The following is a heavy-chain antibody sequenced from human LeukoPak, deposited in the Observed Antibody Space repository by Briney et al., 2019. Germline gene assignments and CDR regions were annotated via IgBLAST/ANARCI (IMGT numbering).Heavy chain of an antibody. CDR2: ISSSSSYI. D-gene: IGHD5-18*01. CDR3: ARDRVTHYMDV. V-gene: IGHV3-21*01. Sequence: PGGSLRLSCAASGFTFSSYSMNWVLQAPGKGLEWVSSISSSSSYIYYADSVKGRFTISRDNAKNSLYLQMNSLRAEDTAVYYCARDRVTHYMDVWGKGTTVTVSS. CDR1: GFTFSSYS. J-gene: IGHJ6*03.